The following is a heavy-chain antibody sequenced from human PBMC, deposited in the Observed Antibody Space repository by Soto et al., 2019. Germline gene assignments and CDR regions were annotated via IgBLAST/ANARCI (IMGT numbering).Heavy chain of an antibody. D-gene: IGHD2-21*02. CDR3: VRDRSDWNYYYYMDV. V-gene: IGHV1-18*01. CDR2: ISAYNGNT. CDR1: GYTFTSYG. J-gene: IGHJ6*03. Sequence: ASVKVSCKASGYTFTSYGISWVRQAPGQGLEWMGWISAYNGNTNYAQKLQGRVTMTTDTSTSTAYMELRSLRSDDTAVYYCVRDRSDWNYYYYMDVWGKGTTVTVSS.